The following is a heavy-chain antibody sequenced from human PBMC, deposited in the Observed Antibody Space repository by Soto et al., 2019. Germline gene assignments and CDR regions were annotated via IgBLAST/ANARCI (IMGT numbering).Heavy chain of an antibody. J-gene: IGHJ4*02. V-gene: IGHV4-31*03. D-gene: IGHD6-6*01. CDR3: ASSTRQHRAPHYFDY. Sequence: LSLTCTVSGGSISSGGYYWSWIRQHPGKGLEWIGYIYYSGSTYYNPSLKSRVTISVDTSKNQFSLKLSSVTAADTAVYYCASSTRQHRAPHYFDYWGQGTLVTVSS. CDR1: GGSISSGGYY. CDR2: IYYSGST.